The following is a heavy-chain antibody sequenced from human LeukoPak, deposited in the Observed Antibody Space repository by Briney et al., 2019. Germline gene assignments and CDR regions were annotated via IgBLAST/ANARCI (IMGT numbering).Heavy chain of an antibody. J-gene: IGHJ4*02. CDR3: AKGPLRGTAAAIDY. D-gene: IGHD2-2*01. CDR2: ISYDGRNK. Sequence: WGSLRLSCAASGFTFNNYGMHWVRQAPGKGLEWVAVISYDGRNKHYPDSVKGRFTISRDISTDTLWLQMDSLRTEDTAVYYCAKGPLRGTAAAIDYWGQGTLVTVSS. CDR1: GFTFNNYG. V-gene: IGHV3-30*18.